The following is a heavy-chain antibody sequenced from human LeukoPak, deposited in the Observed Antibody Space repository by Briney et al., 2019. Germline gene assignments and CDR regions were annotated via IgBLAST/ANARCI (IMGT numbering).Heavy chain of an antibody. CDR2: ISGSGGST. D-gene: IGHD4-17*01. CDR1: GFTFSSYA. J-gene: IGHJ4*02. Sequence: PGGSLRLSCAASGFTFSSYAMSWVRQAPGKGLEWVSAISGSGGSTYYADSVKGRFTISRDNSKNTLYLQMNSLRAEDTAVYYCAKAGSRGYGDYSGGFDYWGQGTLVTVSS. V-gene: IGHV3-23*01. CDR3: AKAGSRGYGDYSGGFDY.